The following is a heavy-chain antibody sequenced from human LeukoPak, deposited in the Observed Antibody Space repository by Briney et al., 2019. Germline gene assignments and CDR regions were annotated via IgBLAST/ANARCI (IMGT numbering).Heavy chain of an antibody. J-gene: IGHJ4*02. CDR3: ARDWAWGGFDH. D-gene: IGHD3-16*01. V-gene: IGHV3-74*01. Sequence: ETLSLTCTVSGGSISSYYWMHWVRQAPGKGLAWVSRIRTDGGTKYYADSVKGRFTVSRDNARNTLYLQMDSLRVDDTAVYYCARDWAWGGFDHWGQGTLVTVSS. CDR1: GGSISSYYW. CDR2: IRTDGGTK.